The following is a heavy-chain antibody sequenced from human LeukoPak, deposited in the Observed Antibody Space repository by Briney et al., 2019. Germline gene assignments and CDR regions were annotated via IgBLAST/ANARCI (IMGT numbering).Heavy chain of an antibody. CDR3: ARDRPNWGSRYFDY. V-gene: IGHV1-2*02. Sequence: ASVKVSCKASGYTFTGYYMHWVRQAPGQGLEWMGWINPNSGGTNYAQKFQGRVTMTRDTSISTAYMELSRLRSDDTAVYYCARDRPNWGSRYFDYWGQGTLVTVSS. CDR1: GYTFTGYY. D-gene: IGHD7-27*01. J-gene: IGHJ4*02. CDR2: INPNSGGT.